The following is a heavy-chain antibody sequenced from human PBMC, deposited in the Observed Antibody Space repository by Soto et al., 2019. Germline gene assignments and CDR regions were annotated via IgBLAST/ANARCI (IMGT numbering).Heavy chain of an antibody. CDR2: ISYDGSNK. CDR1: GSTFSSYG. J-gene: IGHJ6*02. D-gene: IGHD2-2*01. V-gene: IGHV3-30*03. CDR3: VEETAAIHYGMDV. Sequence: QVQLVESGGGVVQPGRSLRLSCAASGSTFSSYGMHWVRQAPGKGLERVAVISYDGSNKYYADSVKCRFTISRDNYKNTLYPQTNSLRAEDTAVYYCVEETAAIHYGMDVWGQGTTVTVSS.